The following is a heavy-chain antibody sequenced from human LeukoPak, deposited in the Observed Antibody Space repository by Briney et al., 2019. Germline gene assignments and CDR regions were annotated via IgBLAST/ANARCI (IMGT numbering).Heavy chain of an antibody. CDR3: ARDFRNAGDY. V-gene: IGHV4-4*09. CDR1: GGSISSYY. D-gene: IGHD3-3*01. CDR2: IYTSGST. Sequence: SETLSLTCTVSGGSISSYYWSWIRQPPGKGLEWIGYIYTSGSTNYNPSLKSRVTISVDTSKNQFSLKLSSVTAADTAVYYCARDFRNAGDYWGQGTLVTVSS. J-gene: IGHJ4*02.